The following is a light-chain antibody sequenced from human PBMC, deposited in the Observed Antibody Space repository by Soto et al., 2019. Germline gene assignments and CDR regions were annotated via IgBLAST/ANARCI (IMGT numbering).Light chain of an antibody. CDR2: AAS. Sequence: DIQMTQSPSSVSASVGDRVTITCRASQGISSWLDWYQQKPGKAPKLLIYAASILQSGVPSRFSGSGSGTDFTLTISSLQPEDFATYYCQQANSFPPTFGQGTKVEIE. CDR1: QGISSW. CDR3: QQANSFPPT. J-gene: IGKJ1*01. V-gene: IGKV1-12*01.